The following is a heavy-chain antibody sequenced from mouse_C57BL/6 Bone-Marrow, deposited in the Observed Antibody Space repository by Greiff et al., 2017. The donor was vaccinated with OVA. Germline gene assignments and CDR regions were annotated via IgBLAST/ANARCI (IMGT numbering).Heavy chain of an antibody. Sequence: LVESGAELVRPGTSVKVSCKASGYAFTNYLIEWVKQRPGQGLEWIGVINPGSGGTNYNEKFKGKATLTADKSSSTAYMQLSSLTSEDSAVYFCARLYYYGRDYWGQGTTLTVSS. CDR1: GYAFTNYL. J-gene: IGHJ2*01. D-gene: IGHD1-1*01. V-gene: IGHV1-54*01. CDR3: ARLYYYGRDY. CDR2: INPGSGGT.